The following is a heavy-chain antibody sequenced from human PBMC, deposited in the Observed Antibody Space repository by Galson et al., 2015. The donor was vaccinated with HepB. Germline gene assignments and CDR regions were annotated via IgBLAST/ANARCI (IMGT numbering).Heavy chain of an antibody. V-gene: IGHV1-18*04. CDR1: GYTFTSYG. D-gene: IGHD3-3*01. CDR2: ISAYNGNT. Sequence: SVKVSCKASGYTFTSYGISWVRQAPGQGLEWMGWISAYNGNTNYAQKLQGRVTMTTDTSTSTAYMELRSLRSDDTAVYYCARAPGLRFLEWLFPRADYGMDVWGQGTTVTVSS. J-gene: IGHJ6*02. CDR3: ARAPGLRFLEWLFPRADYGMDV.